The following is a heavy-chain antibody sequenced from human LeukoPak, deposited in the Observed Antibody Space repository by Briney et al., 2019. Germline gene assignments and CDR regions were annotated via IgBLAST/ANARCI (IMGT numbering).Heavy chain of an antibody. CDR3: ARGAVITMVRGVIFSWFDP. CDR2: IFPIFGTA. D-gene: IGHD3-10*01. CDR1: GGTFSSYA. V-gene: IGHV1-69*06. Sequence: ASVKVSCKASGGTFSSYAISWVRQAPGQGLEWMGRIFPIFGTANYAQKFQGRVTITADKSTSTAYMELSSLRSEDTAVYYCARGAVITMVRGVIFSWFDPWGQGTLVTVSS. J-gene: IGHJ5*02.